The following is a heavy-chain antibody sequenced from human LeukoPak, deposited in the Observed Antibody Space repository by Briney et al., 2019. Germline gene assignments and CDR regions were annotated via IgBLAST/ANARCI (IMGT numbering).Heavy chain of an antibody. CDR3: ASASRPPYYYGMDV. Sequence: GSLRLSCAASGFTFSSYGMHWVRQAPGKGLDWIGYIYYSGSANSNPSLRSRVTISVDMSKNQFSLKLSSVTAADTAVYYCASASRPPYYYGMDVWGQGTTVTVSS. CDR1: GFTFSSYG. J-gene: IGHJ6*02. V-gene: IGHV4-59*01. CDR2: IYYSGSA.